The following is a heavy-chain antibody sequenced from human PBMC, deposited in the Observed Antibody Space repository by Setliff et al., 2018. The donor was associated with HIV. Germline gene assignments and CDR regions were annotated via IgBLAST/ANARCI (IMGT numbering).Heavy chain of an antibody. CDR1: GFTFSRYG. D-gene: IGHD2-15*01. J-gene: IGHJ6*02. CDR3: AKDLGSIGYCSGGSCRDYYYGMDV. V-gene: IGHV3-30*04. CDR2: ISYDGSKK. Sequence: GGSLRLSCAASGFTFSRYGMHWVRQAPGKGLEWVAFISYDGSKKYDADFVKGRFTISRDNSKNTLYLQMNSLRTDDTAVYYCAKDLGSIGYCSGGSCRDYYYGMDVWGQGTTVTVSS.